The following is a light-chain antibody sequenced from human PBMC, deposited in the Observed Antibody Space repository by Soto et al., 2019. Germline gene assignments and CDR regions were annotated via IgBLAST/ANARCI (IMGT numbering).Light chain of an antibody. Sequence: DIQMTQSPSSLSASVGDRVTITCRSSQSIFNYLNWYQQKPGNAPEALIYAVSSLQIGGPSRFGGSGSGTDFPLTITDLRPEAAANYCCQQTYSDLVYTFGRGTKLEIK. V-gene: IGKV1-39*01. CDR2: AVS. CDR3: QQTYSDLVYT. CDR1: QSIFNY. J-gene: IGKJ2*01.